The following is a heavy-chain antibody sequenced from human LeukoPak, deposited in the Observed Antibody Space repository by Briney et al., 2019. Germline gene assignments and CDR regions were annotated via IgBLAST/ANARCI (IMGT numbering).Heavy chain of an antibody. CDR2: ISHSGTPT. V-gene: IGHV3-21*01. D-gene: IGHD5-18*01. CDR3: STATYSSGYHYFES. Sequence: GGSLRLSCAASKFTFGAYSMNWVRQAPGKGLEWVSSISHSGTPTYYADSVRGRLTISRDNAKNSLYLQMNTLRAEDTAVYFCSTATYSSGYHYFESWGQGTLVTVSS. CDR1: KFTFGAYS. J-gene: IGHJ4*02.